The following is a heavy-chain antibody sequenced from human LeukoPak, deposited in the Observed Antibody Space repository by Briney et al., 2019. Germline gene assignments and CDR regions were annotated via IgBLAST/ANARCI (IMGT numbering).Heavy chain of an antibody. Sequence: SETLSLTCTASGGSVSDYYWNWIRQPPGKGLEWIGSVSYSGGTNYNPSFKSRVTMSTDTSKNQFSLRLSSVTAADTAIYYCAKAEWELLNWFDPWGQGTQVT. D-gene: IGHD1-26*01. CDR2: VSYSGGT. J-gene: IGHJ5*02. CDR3: AKAEWELLNWFDP. V-gene: IGHV4-59*02. CDR1: GGSVSDYY.